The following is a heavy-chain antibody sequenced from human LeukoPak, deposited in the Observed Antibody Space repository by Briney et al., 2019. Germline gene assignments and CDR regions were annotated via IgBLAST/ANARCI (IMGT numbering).Heavy chain of an antibody. CDR3: ARAEYYYDSSGYRAWFDP. J-gene: IGHJ5*02. V-gene: IGHV4-30-2*01. CDR2: IYHSGST. CDR1: GGSISSGGYS. Sequence: SETLSFTCAVSGGSISSGGYSWSWIRQPPGKGPEWIGYIYHSGSTYYNPSLKSRVTISVDRSKNQFSLKLSSVTAADTAVYYCARAEYYYDSSGYRAWFDPWGQGTLVTVSS. D-gene: IGHD3-22*01.